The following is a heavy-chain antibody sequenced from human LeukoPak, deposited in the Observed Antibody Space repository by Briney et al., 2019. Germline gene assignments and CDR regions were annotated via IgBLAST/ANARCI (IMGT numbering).Heavy chain of an antibody. J-gene: IGHJ6*02. CDR1: GYTFTSYY. CDR2: INPNSGGT. D-gene: IGHD4-23*01. Sequence: GASVKVSCKASGYTFTSYYMHWVRQAPGQGLEWMGWINPNSGGTNYAQKFQGWVTMTRDTSISTAYMELSRLRSDDTAVYYCARFDGGNSDYYYGMDVWGQGTTVTVSS. V-gene: IGHV1-2*04. CDR3: ARFDGGNSDYYYGMDV.